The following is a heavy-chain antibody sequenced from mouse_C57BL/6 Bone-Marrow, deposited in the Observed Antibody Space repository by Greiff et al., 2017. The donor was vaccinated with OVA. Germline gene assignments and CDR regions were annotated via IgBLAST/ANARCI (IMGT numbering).Heavy chain of an antibody. J-gene: IGHJ2*01. V-gene: IGHV1-81*01. CDR2: IYPRSGHT. D-gene: IGHD3-3*01. CDR1: GYTFTSYG. CDR3: ARRGDWYYFDY. Sequence: QVQLKESGAELARPGASVKLSCKASGYTFTSYGISWVKQRTGQGLEWIGEIYPRSGHTYYNEKFKGKATLTADKSSSTAYMELRSLTSEDSAVYFCARRGDWYYFDYWGQGTTLTVSS.